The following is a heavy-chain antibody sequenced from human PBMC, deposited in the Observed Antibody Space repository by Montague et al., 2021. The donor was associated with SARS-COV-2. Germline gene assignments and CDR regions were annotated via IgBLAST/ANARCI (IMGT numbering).Heavy chain of an antibody. J-gene: IGHJ4*02. V-gene: IGHV4-61*01. CDR2: IDDGGTP. D-gene: IGHD3-10*01. CDR3: ATYRQGGSGRGF. CDR1: GVSVSNPYYH. Sequence: SETLSLTCTVSGVSVSNPYYHWSWIRQPPGKGLEWIGYIDDGGTPNYSPSLYSRVTISPDTTKNQLSLRLTSATAADTAVYYCATYRQGGSGRGFWGQGNLVTVSS.